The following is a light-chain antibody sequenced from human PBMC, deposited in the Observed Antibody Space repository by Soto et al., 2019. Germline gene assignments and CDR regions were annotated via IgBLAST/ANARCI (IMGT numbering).Light chain of an antibody. CDR2: GVS. Sequence: IVMTQSPATLSVSPGERATLSCRASQSVSSNLAWYQQNPGQAPRLLIYGVSTRATGIPARFSGSGSGPEFTLTISSLQSEDFAVYYCQQYNNWPPLTFGGGTKVEIK. V-gene: IGKV3-15*01. J-gene: IGKJ4*01. CDR3: QQYNNWPPLT. CDR1: QSVSSN.